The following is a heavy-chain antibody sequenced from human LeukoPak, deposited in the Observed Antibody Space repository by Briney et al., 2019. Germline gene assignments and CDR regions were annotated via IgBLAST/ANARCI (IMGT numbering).Heavy chain of an antibody. CDR1: GFSFSFSN. CDR2: ISSTNDHT. J-gene: IGHJ5*02. CDR3: ARDRDSSGLYGGADL. Sequence: PGGSLRLSCAASGFSFSFSNMNWVRQAPGKGLEWVSYISSTNDHTYYADSVNGRFTISRDTAKNSLYLQMNSLRVEDTAIYFCARDRDSSGLYGGADLWGQGVLVTVSA. V-gene: IGHV3-21*03. D-gene: IGHD6-19*01.